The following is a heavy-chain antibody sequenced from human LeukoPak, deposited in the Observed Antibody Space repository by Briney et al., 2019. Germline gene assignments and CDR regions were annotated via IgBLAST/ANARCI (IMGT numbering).Heavy chain of an antibody. CDR2: IRRNGSTI. Sequence: PGGSLRLSCAASGFTFSSYEMNWVRQAPGKGLEWVSYIRRNGSTIFYVDSVKGRFTISRDDAKNSLYLQMNSLRAEDTAVYYCARAGGSVTGYYYYMDVWGKGTTVTISS. CDR3: ARAGGSVTGYYYYMDV. J-gene: IGHJ6*03. D-gene: IGHD3-9*01. V-gene: IGHV3-48*03. CDR1: GFTFSSYE.